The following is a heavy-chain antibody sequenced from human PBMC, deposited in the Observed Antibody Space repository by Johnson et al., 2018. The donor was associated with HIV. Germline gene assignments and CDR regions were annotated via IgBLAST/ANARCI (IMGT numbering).Heavy chain of an antibody. Sequence: VQLVESGGGLILPGGSLRLSCAASGFTVTSYYMSWVRQAPGKGLEWVSLIYSGGTTYYADSVKGRFTISRDSFKNTMYLQMNSLRAEDTAVYYCAKDRDRDDAFDIWGQGTMVTVSS. CDR3: AKDRDRDDAFDI. CDR1: GFTVTSYY. CDR2: IYSGGTT. J-gene: IGHJ3*02. V-gene: IGHV3-66*03.